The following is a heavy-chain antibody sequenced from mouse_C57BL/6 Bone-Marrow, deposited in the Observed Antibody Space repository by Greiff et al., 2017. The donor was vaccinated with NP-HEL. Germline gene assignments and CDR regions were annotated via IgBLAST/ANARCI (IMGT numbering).Heavy chain of an antibody. CDR2: IWSDGST. V-gene: IGHV2-6*03. CDR1: GFSLTSYG. Sequence: VMLVESGPGLVAPSQSLSITCTASGFSLTSYGVHWVRQPPGKGLEWLVVIWSDGSTNYNSSLKSRLSISNYNSKSQVFLKMNSLQTADTAMYYCAKGDYDFAYWGQGTLVTVSA. CDR3: AKGDYDFAY. D-gene: IGHD2-4*01. J-gene: IGHJ3*01.